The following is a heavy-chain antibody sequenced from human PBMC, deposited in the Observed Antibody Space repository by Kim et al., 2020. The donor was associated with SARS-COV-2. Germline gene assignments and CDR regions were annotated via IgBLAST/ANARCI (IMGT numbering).Heavy chain of an antibody. D-gene: IGHD3-22*01. V-gene: IGHV5-51*01. CDR3: ARPPGGYYDTSALAY. J-gene: IGHJ4*02. CDR1: GYSFTSYW. Sequence: GESLKISCKGSGYSFTSYWIAWVRQMPGKGLEWMGIIYPGDSDTRYSPSFQGQVTISADKSISTAYLQWNSLKASDTALYYCARPPGGYYDTSALAYWGQGTLVTVSS. CDR2: IYPGDSDT.